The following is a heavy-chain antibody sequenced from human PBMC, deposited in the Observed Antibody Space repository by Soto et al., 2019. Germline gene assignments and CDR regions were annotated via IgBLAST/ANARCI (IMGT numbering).Heavy chain of an antibody. CDR2: IYYSGST. CDR3: ASHRGTISLTHY. V-gene: IGHV4-39*01. CDR1: GGSISSSSYY. D-gene: IGHD3-9*01. Sequence: SETLSLTCTVSGGSISSSSYYWGWIRQPPGKGLEWIGSIYYSGSTYYNPSLKSRVTISVDTSKNQFSLKLSSVTAADTAGYYCASHRGTISLTHYWRQGTLLTVS. J-gene: IGHJ4*02.